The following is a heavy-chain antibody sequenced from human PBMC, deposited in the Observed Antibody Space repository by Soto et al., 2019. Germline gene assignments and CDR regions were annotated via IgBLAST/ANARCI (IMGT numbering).Heavy chain of an antibody. D-gene: IGHD3-22*01. CDR1: GYTFTSYG. J-gene: IGHJ4*02. V-gene: IGHV1-18*01. CDR3: ARDDYYESSGYQFDY. Sequence: GASVKVSCKASGYTFTSYGISWVRQAPGQGLEWMGWISAYNGNTNYAQKLQGRVTMTTDTSTSTAYMELRSLRSDDTAVYYCARDDYYESSGYQFDYWGQGTLVTVSS. CDR2: ISAYNGNT.